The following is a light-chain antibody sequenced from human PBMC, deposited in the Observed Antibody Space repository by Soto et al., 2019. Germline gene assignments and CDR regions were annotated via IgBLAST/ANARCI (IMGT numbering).Light chain of an antibody. J-gene: IGKJ4*01. Sequence: DIPMTQSPSSLSASVGDRVTITCQASQDISNYLNWFQQKPGRAPKLLIYDASDLETGVPSRFSGSGSGTHFSFTISSLQPEDIAIYFCQQYDNLPLTFGGGTKVEIK. CDR2: DAS. V-gene: IGKV1-33*01. CDR1: QDISNY. CDR3: QQYDNLPLT.